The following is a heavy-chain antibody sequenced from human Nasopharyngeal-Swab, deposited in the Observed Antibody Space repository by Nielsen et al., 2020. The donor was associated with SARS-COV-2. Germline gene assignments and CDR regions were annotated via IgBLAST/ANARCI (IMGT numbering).Heavy chain of an antibody. CDR1: GFPFSSYW. V-gene: IGHV3-74*01. CDR3: GRAGYYRIDY. D-gene: IGHD2-15*01. J-gene: IGHJ4*02. CDR2: FNSDGSTK. Sequence: GESLKIPCSASGFPFSSYWMQWVRQAPGKGLEWVARFNSDGSTKNHADSLQGRFSISRDNVKNEVYLQVSGLRGEDTAVYYCGRAGYYRIDYWGQGTLVTVSS.